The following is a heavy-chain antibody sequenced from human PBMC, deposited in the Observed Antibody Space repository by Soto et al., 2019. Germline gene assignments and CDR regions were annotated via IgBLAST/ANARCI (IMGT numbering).Heavy chain of an antibody. J-gene: IGHJ4*02. CDR2: IYHSGST. CDR1: GGSISSSNW. Sequence: QVQLQESGQGLVKPSGTLSLTCAVSGGSISSSNWWSWVRQPPGKGLEWIGEIYHSGSTNYNPSLKSRVTISVDKSKNQFSLKLSSVTAADTAVYYCAREYRYVGATEGFDYWGQGTLVTVSS. D-gene: IGHD1-26*01. CDR3: AREYRYVGATEGFDY. V-gene: IGHV4-4*02.